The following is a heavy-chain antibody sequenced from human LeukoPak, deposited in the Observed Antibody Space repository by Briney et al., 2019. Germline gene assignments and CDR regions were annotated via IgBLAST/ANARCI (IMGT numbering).Heavy chain of an antibody. CDR1: VGTFSSYA. CDR2: IIPIFGTA. CDR3: ARDPNIRGSDAFDI. V-gene: IGHV1-69*13. Sequence: GASVKVSFKASVGTFSSYAISWVRQAPGQGLEWMGGIIPIFGTANYAQKFQGRVTITADESTSTAYMELSSLRSEDTAVYYCARDPNIRGSDAFDIWGQGTMVTVSS. D-gene: IGHD2-15*01. J-gene: IGHJ3*02.